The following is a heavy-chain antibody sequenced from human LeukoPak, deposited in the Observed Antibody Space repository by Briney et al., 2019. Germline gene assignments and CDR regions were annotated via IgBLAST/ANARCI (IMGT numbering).Heavy chain of an antibody. Sequence: PSEALSLTCTVSGGSISSGGYYWSWIRQHPGKGLEWIGYIYYSGSTYYNPSLKSRVTVSVDTSKNQFSLKLSSVTAADTAVYYCARDLIPDGYCSGGSCFPQDGDAAFDIWGQGTMGTVSS. D-gene: IGHD2-15*01. J-gene: IGHJ3*02. CDR2: IYYSGST. CDR3: ARDLIPDGYCSGGSCFPQDGDAAFDI. CDR1: GGSISSGGYY. V-gene: IGHV4-31*03.